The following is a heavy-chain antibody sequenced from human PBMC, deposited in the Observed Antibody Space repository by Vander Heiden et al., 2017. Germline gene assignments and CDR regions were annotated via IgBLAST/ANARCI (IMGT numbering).Heavy chain of an antibody. V-gene: IGHV4-30-2*01. J-gene: IGHJ3*02. Sequence: QLQLQESGSGLVKPSQTLSLTCAVSGGSISSGGYPWSWIRQPPGKGLEWIGYIYHSGSTYYNPSLKSRVTISVDRSKNQFSLKLSSVTAADTAVYYCARATAGYSSSWFAVGAFDIWGQGTMVTVSS. CDR3: ARATAGYSSSWFAVGAFDI. D-gene: IGHD6-13*01. CDR2: IYHSGST. CDR1: GGSISSGGYP.